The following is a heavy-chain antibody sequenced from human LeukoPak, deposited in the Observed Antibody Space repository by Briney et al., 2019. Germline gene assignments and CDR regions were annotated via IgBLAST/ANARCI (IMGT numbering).Heavy chain of an antibody. CDR1: GFTFSSYE. J-gene: IGHJ6*03. CDR2: ISSSGSTI. Sequence: GGSLRLSCAASGFTFSSYEMDWVRQAPGKGLEWVSYISSSGSTIYYADSVKGRFTISRDNAKNSLYLQMNSLRAEDTAVYYCAASGYDYDYYYYMGVWGQGTTVTISS. D-gene: IGHD5-12*01. CDR3: AASGYDYDYYYYMGV. V-gene: IGHV3-48*03.